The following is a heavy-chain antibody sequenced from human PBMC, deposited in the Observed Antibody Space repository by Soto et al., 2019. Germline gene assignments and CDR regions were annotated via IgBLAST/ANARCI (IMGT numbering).Heavy chain of an antibody. CDR3: ATYGSGTYKPTTFDY. CDR2: IYYSGST. D-gene: IGHD3-10*01. V-gene: IGHV4-31*03. Sequence: QVQLQESGPGLVKPSQTLSLPCTVSGGSISSGGYYWSWISQHPGKGLEWIGYIYYSGSTYYNPSLKSRVTISVDTSKNQFSLKLSSVTAADTAVYYCATYGSGTYKPTTFDYWGQGTLVTVSS. CDR1: GGSISSGGYY. J-gene: IGHJ4*02.